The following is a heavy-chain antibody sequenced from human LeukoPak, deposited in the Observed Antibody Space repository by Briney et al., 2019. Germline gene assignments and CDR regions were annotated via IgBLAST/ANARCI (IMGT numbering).Heavy chain of an antibody. CDR1: GYAFTSYY. CDR3: ARTTGGRGYFDY. Sequence: GASVKVSCKASGYAFTSYYMHWVRQAPGQGLEWMGIINPSGGSTSYAQKFQGRVTMTRDTSTSTVYMELSSLRSEDTAVYYCARTTGGRGYFDYWGQETLVTVSS. D-gene: IGHD2-8*02. V-gene: IGHV1-46*01. J-gene: IGHJ4*02. CDR2: INPSGGST.